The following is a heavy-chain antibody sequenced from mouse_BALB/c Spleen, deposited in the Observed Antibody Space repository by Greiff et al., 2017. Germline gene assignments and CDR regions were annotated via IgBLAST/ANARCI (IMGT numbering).Heavy chain of an antibody. CDR3: ARGDYGSRWFAY. Sequence: VQLQQSGAELVQPGASVKLSCTASGFNIKDNYMHWVKQRPEQGLEWIGRIDPANGNTKYDPEFQGKATITADTSSNTAYLQLSSLTSEDTAVYYCARGDYGSRWFAYWGEGTLVTVSA. CDR1: GFNIKDNY. CDR2: IDPANGNT. V-gene: IGHV14-3*02. J-gene: IGHJ3*01. D-gene: IGHD1-1*01.